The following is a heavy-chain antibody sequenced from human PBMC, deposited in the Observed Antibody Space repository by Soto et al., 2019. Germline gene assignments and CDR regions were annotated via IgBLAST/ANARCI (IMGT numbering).Heavy chain of an antibody. J-gene: IGHJ6*02. CDR3: AKDGPHFDVDV. D-gene: IGHD3-9*01. CDR2: LSYDGINK. CDR1: GFTFSSYG. V-gene: IGHV3-30-3*01. Sequence: VGSLRLSCAVSGFTFSSYGMHWVRQAPGKGLEWVAFLSYDGINKYYGDSVKGRFTISRDNSEKMVFLQMNSLRSDDTAIYYCAKDGPHFDVDVWGQGTTVTVSS.